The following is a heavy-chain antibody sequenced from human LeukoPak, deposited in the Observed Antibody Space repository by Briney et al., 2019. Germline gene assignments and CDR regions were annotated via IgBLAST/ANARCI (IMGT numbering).Heavy chain of an antibody. CDR2: IDWDDDK. V-gene: IGHV2-70*01. J-gene: IGHJ4*02. D-gene: IGHD2-15*01. CDR3: ARSPSGLDCSGGSCYSIFGY. Sequence: SGPALVKPTQTLTLTCTFSGFSLSTRGMCVNWIRQPPGKALEWLALIDWDDDKYYRTSLKTRLTISKDTSKNQVVLSMTNMDPVDTATCYCARSPSGLDCSGGSCYSIFGYWGQGSRVTVSS. CDR1: GFSLSTRGMC.